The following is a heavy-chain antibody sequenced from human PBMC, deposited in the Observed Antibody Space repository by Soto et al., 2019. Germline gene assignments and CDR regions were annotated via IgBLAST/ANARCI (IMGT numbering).Heavy chain of an antibody. CDR2: MNANSGNT. Sequence: QVQLVQSGAEVKKPGASVKVSCKASGYTFTSYDINWVRQATGQGLEWMGWMNANSGNTGYAQKFQGRITMTRDTSMSTAYMELSSLTSEDTGVYYCARRTIAYWYFDLWGRGTLVTVSS. J-gene: IGHJ2*01. CDR1: GYTFTSYD. D-gene: IGHD1-1*01. CDR3: ARRTIAYWYFDL. V-gene: IGHV1-8*01.